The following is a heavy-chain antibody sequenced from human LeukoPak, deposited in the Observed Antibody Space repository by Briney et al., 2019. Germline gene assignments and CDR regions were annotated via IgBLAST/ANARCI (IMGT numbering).Heavy chain of an antibody. D-gene: IGHD2-2*01. J-gene: IGHJ4*02. Sequence: SETLSLTXTVSGGSISSYYWSWIRQPPGKGLEWIGYIYYSGSTNYNPSLKSRVTISVDTSKNQFSLKLSSVTAADTAVYYCARVDCSSTSCLKTYYFDYWGQGTLVTVSS. CDR1: GGSISSYY. CDR3: ARVDCSSTSCLKTYYFDY. CDR2: IYYSGST. V-gene: IGHV4-59*01.